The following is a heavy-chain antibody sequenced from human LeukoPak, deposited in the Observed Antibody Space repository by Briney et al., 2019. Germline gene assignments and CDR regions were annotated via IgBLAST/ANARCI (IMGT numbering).Heavy chain of an antibody. V-gene: IGHV7-4-1*02. CDR3: ARGIGIGTVLMVHGNMDV. CDR1: GYTFTKYG. D-gene: IGHD2-8*01. CDR2: INTDTGNP. Sequence: ASVRVSSKASGYTFTKYGVYWVRQAPGQGLEWMGWINTDTGNPTYAQGFTGRFVFSLDTSVSTTYLQISSLKPEDTAVYYCARGIGIGTVLMVHGNMDVWGKGTTVTVSS. J-gene: IGHJ6*03.